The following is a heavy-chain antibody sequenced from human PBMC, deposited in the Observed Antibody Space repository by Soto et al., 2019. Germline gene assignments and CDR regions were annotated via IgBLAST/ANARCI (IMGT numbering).Heavy chain of an antibody. CDR1: GYTFTSYG. Sequence: ASVKVSCKASGYTFTSYGISWVRQAPGQGLEWMGWISAYNGNTNYAQKLQGRVTMTTDTSTSTAYMELRSLRSDDTAVYYCARVRVELLLTIPQNWFDPWGQGTLVTVSS. D-gene: IGHD2-15*01. CDR3: ARVRVELLLTIPQNWFDP. V-gene: IGHV1-18*01. CDR2: ISAYNGNT. J-gene: IGHJ5*02.